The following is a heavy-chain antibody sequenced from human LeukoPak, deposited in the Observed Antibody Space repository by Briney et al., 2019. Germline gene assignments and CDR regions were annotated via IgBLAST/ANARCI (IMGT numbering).Heavy chain of an antibody. V-gene: IGHV4-34*01. J-gene: IGHJ4*02. CDR1: GGSFSGYY. CDR3: ARGPSVFTMVRGVIIFDY. CDR2: INHSGST. D-gene: IGHD3-10*01. Sequence: SETLSLTCAVYGGSFSGYYWSWIRQPPGKGLEWIGEINHSGSTNYNPSLKSRVTISVDTSKNQFSLKLSSVTAADTAVYYCARGPSVFTMVRGVIIFDYWAREPWSPSPQ.